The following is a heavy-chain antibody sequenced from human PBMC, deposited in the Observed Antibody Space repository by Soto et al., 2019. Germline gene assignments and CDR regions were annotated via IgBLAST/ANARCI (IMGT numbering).Heavy chain of an antibody. CDR3: ARVLYYGSGSYSPYGMDV. D-gene: IGHD3-10*01. CDR2: VSPPFRTS. Sequence: QVQLVQSGAEVKKPGSSVKVSCKTSGVSFNNNGIGWVRQAPGHGLEWMGGVSPPFRTSNYARKFQGRISITADASTGKVNMEPSSLTSEDTAQYYCARVLYYGSGSYSPYGMDVWGQGTTVTVSS. CDR1: GVSFNNNG. V-gene: IGHV1-69*01. J-gene: IGHJ6*02.